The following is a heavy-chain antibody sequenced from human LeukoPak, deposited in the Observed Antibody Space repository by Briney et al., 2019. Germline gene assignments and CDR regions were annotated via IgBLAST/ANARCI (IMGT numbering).Heavy chain of an antibody. V-gene: IGHV3-7*01. Sequence: AGGSLRLSCAASGFTFSSYSMNWVRQAPGKGLEWVANINEDGSEQFYVDSVKGRFTISRDNAKNSLYLHMDSLRDEDTALYYCSRGLPEGGYRYGQPGQDHWGLGTLVTVSS. D-gene: IGHD6-13*01. J-gene: IGHJ4*02. CDR2: INEDGSEQ. CDR3: SRGLPEGGYRYGQPGQDH. CDR1: GFTFSSYS.